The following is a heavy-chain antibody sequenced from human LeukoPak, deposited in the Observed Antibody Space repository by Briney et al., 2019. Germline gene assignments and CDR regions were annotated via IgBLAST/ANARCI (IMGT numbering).Heavy chain of an antibody. CDR3: ARGAMATTPFFDY. V-gene: IGHV4-59*01. CDR1: GGSISNYY. D-gene: IGHD5-24*01. J-gene: IGHJ4*02. CDR2: LYYTGST. Sequence: SETLSLTCPVSGGSISNYYYWTWIRQPPGKGLEWIGYLYYTGSTNFNPSLKSRVTMSLDTSRNQFSLKLTSLTAADTAVYYCARGAMATTPFFDYWGQGTLVTVSS.